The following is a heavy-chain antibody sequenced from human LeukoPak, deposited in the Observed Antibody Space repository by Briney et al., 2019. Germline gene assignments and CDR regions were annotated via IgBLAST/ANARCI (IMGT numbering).Heavy chain of an antibody. Sequence: VASVKVSCKAFGYTFTSNYMHWVRQAPGQGLEWMGIINPSGGSTSYAQKFQGRVTMTRDMSTSTVYMELSSLRSEDTAVYYCARDPAWGAPLYYFDYWGQGTLVTVSS. CDR1: GYTFTSNY. CDR2: INPSGGST. D-gene: IGHD3-16*01. CDR3: ARDPAWGAPLYYFDY. J-gene: IGHJ4*02. V-gene: IGHV1-46*01.